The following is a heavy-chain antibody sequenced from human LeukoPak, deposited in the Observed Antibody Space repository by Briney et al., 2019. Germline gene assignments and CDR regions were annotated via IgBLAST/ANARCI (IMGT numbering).Heavy chain of an antibody. D-gene: IGHD5-12*01. CDR3: AKGDGYDSDS. J-gene: IGHJ5*01. CDR1: GYSFSNYW. CDR2: IDPSDSYT. Sequence: GESLKISCKGSGYSFSNYWISWVRQMPGKGLEWLGNIDPSDSYTNYSPSFQGHVTISADKSISTAYLQWSSLKAPDTAIYYCAKGDGYDSDSWGQGTLVTVSS. V-gene: IGHV5-10-1*01.